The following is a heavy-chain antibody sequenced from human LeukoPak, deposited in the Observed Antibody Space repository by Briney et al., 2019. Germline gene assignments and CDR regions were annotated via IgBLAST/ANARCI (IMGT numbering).Heavy chain of an antibody. Sequence: PGDSLRLSCAASGFSVSDKYMGWVRQAPGKGLEWVSVIYTAGDTFYPDSVRGRFSISRDTSRSMVNLQMNSLRAEDTALYYCTGGQMFTSGGFDDWGQGTLVTVSS. J-gene: IGHJ4*02. CDR1: GFSVSDKY. V-gene: IGHV3-53*01. CDR3: TGGQMFTSGGFDD. D-gene: IGHD6-19*01. CDR2: IYTAGDT.